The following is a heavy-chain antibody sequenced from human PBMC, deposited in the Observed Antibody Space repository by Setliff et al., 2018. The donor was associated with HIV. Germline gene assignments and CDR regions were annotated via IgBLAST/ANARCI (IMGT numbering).Heavy chain of an antibody. CDR2: ISGSGGST. CDR3: AKDRESDDSSGYSGY. Sequence: GGSLRLSCAASRFDFNNYWMCWVRQAPGKGLEWVSAISGSGGSTYYADSVKGRFTISRDNSKNTLYLQMNSLRAEDTAVYYCAKDRESDDSSGYSGYWGQGTLVTVSS. V-gene: IGHV3-23*01. D-gene: IGHD3-22*01. J-gene: IGHJ4*02. CDR1: RFDFNNYW.